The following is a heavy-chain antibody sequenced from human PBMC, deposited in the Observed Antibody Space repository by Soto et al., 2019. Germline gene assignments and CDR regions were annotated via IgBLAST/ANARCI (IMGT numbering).Heavy chain of an antibody. J-gene: IGHJ6*02. CDR3: ARHRYCSGSSCFSYGMDV. D-gene: IGHD2-15*01. Sequence: SETLSLTCTVSGGSISSYYWSWIRQPAGKGLEWIGRIYTSGSTNYNPSLKSRVTMSVDTSKNQFSLKLSSVTAADTAVYYCARHRYCSGSSCFSYGMDVWGQGTTVTVSS. V-gene: IGHV4-4*07. CDR1: GGSISSYY. CDR2: IYTSGST.